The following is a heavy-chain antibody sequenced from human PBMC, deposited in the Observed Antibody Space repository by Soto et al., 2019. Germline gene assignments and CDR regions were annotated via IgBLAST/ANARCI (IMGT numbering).Heavy chain of an antibody. V-gene: IGHV1-18*01. CDR3: ARVTFDTIFGVVIIGWFDP. CDR1: GYTFTSYG. Sequence: GASVKVSCKASGYTFTSYGISWVRQAPGQGLEWMGWISAYNGNTNYAQKLQGRVTMTTDTSTSTAYMELRSPRSDDTAVYYCARVTFDTIFGVVIIGWFDPWGQGTLVTVSS. CDR2: ISAYNGNT. D-gene: IGHD3-3*01. J-gene: IGHJ5*02.